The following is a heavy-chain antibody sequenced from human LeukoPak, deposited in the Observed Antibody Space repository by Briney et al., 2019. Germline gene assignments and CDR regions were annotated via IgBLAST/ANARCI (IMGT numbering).Heavy chain of an antibody. Sequence: SDTLSLTCAVSGYSISSSNWWGWIRQPPGKGLEWIGYICYSGSTYYNPSLKSRVTMSVDTSKNQFSLKLSSVTAVDTAVYYCARRARGNGMDVWGQGTTVTVSS. J-gene: IGHJ6*02. D-gene: IGHD1-26*01. CDR2: ICYSGST. CDR1: GYSISSSNW. V-gene: IGHV4-28*01. CDR3: ARRARGNGMDV.